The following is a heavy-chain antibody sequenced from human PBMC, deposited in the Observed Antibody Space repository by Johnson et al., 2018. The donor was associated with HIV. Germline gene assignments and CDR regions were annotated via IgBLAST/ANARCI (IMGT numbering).Heavy chain of an antibody. CDR2: MSWNSGSV. CDR3: AGLAGRGSAGAFDI. D-gene: IGHD3-10*01. J-gene: IGHJ3*02. V-gene: IGHV3-9*01. CDR1: GFTFGHFA. Sequence: VQLVESGGGLVQPGGSLRLSCAASGFTFGHFAIHWVRQPPGKGLEWVSGMSWNSGSVGYADSVKGRFTISRDNAKNSLYLQMNSLRPDDTALYYCAGLAGRGSAGAFDIWGQGTMVTVSS.